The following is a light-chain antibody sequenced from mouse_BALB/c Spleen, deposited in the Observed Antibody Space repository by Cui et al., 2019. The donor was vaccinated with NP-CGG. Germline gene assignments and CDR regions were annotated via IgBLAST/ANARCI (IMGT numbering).Light chain of an antibody. CDR3: ALWYSNHWV. CDR1: TGSVTTTNY. V-gene: IGLV1*01. J-gene: IGLJ1*01. Sequence: QAVVTQESALTTSPGETVSLTCRSSTGSVTTTNYANWVQEKPDRLFTGLIGGTSHRAPGVPARFSGSLIGDKAALTITGAQTEDEAIYFCALWYSNHWVFGGGTKLTVL. CDR2: GTS.